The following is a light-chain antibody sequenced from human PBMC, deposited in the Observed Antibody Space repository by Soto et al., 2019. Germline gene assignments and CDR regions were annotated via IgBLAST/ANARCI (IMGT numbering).Light chain of an antibody. CDR3: QQYESLTLT. J-gene: IGKJ5*01. Sequence: DIQMTQSPPSLSASVGDRVTITCQASQDIKKNLIWYQQKPGKAPKLLIYDASDLETGVPSRFSGSGSGTGFTFTISSLQPEDFATYYCQQYESLTLTFGQGTRLEIK. V-gene: IGKV1-33*01. CDR2: DAS. CDR1: QDIKKN.